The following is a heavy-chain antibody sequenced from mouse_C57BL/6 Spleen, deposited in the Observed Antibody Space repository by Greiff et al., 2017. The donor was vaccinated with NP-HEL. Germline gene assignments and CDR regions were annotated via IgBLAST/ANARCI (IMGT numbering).Heavy chain of an antibody. CDR2: ISSGGSYT. CDR3: ARHGGLGDYFDY. V-gene: IGHV5-6*01. J-gene: IGHJ2*01. D-gene: IGHD4-1*01. CDR1: GFTFSSYG. Sequence: EVKLVESGGDLVKPGGSLKLSCAASGFTFSSYGMSWVRQTPDKRLEWVATISSGGSYTYYPDSVKGRFTISRDNAKNTLYLQMSSLKSEDTAMYYCARHGGLGDYFDYWGQGTTLTVSS.